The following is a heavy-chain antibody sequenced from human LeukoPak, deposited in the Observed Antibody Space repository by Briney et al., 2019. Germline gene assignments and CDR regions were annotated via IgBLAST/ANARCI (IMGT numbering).Heavy chain of an antibody. Sequence: GESLKISCKGSGFNFPTYWIGWVRQMPGKGLEWMGLIYPGDSGTRHSPSFQGQVTISADKSIDTAYLQWSSLKASDTAMYYCARLGILTGYYPLSPLDYWGQGTLVTVSS. D-gene: IGHD3-9*01. J-gene: IGHJ4*02. CDR3: ARLGILTGYYPLSPLDY. CDR1: GFNFPTYW. V-gene: IGHV5-51*01. CDR2: IYPGDSGT.